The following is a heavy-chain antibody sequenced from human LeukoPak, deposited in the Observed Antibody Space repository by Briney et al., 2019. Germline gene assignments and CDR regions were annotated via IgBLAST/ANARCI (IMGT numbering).Heavy chain of an antibody. V-gene: IGHV1-2*02. D-gene: IGHD6-6*01. Sequence: ASVKVSCKASGYTFTGYYMHWVRQAPGQELKWMGWINPNSGGTNYAQKFQGRVTMTRDTSISTAYMELSRLRSDDTAVYYCARDFDSSSSQYFQHWGQGTLVTVSS. CDR2: INPNSGGT. CDR3: ARDFDSSSSQYFQH. J-gene: IGHJ1*01. CDR1: GYTFTGYY.